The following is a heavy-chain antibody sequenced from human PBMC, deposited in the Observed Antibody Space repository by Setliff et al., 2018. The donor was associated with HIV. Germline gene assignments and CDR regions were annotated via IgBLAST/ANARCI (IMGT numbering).Heavy chain of an antibody. CDR2: IIPIFGTA. CDR3: ARMEATRPPRGLDY. J-gene: IGHJ4*02. CDR1: GGDFTTYI. V-gene: IGHV1-69*13. Sequence: SVKVSCKSSGGDFTTYIIGWVRQAPGQGLEWMGGIIPIFGTANYARKFQGRITITADESTTTTFVELSGLRCEDTAVYYCARMEATRPPRGLDYWGPGRLVTVSS. D-gene: IGHD6-6*01.